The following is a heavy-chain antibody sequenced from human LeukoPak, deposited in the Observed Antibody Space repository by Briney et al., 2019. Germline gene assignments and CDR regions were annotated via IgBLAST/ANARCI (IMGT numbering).Heavy chain of an antibody. CDR2: INHSGST. J-gene: IGHJ6*03. CDR1: GGSFSGYY. CDR3: HSSSLRVPMDV. V-gene: IGHV4-34*01. Sequence: SETLSLTCAVYGGSFSGYYWSWIRQPPGKGLEWIGEINHSGSTNYNPSLKSRVTISVDTSKNQFSLKLSSVTAADTAVYCCHSSSLRVPMDVWGKGTTVTVSS. D-gene: IGHD6-13*01.